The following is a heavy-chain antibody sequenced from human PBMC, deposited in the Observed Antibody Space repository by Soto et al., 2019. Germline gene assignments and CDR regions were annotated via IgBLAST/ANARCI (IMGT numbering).Heavy chain of an antibody. CDR3: AIADYGDDDY. J-gene: IGHJ4*02. Sequence: QLQLVQSGAEAKKPGASVKVSCKASGYTFPTSTISWVRQAPGQGLEWMGWIKAYSGNINYAQKLRGRVPMTTDTSTNTAYLELRSLTTTGTAIYYGAIADYGDDDYWGQGTLVPFSS. D-gene: IGHD4-17*01. CDR2: IKAYSGNI. CDR1: GYTFPTST. V-gene: IGHV1-18*01.